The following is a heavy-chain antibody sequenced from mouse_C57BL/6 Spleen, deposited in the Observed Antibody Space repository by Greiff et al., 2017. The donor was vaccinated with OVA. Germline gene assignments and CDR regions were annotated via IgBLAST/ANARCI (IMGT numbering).Heavy chain of an antibody. CDR1: GFSLTSYG. Sequence: VQLQQSGPGLVAPSQRLSITCTVSGFSLTSYGVSWVRQPPGKGLEWRGVIWGDGSTNYHSALISRLSISKDNSKSQVFLKLNSLQTDDTATYYCALFRGVYAMDYRGQGTSVTVSS. CDR3: ALFRGVYAMDY. CDR2: IWGDGST. V-gene: IGHV2-3*01. J-gene: IGHJ4*01.